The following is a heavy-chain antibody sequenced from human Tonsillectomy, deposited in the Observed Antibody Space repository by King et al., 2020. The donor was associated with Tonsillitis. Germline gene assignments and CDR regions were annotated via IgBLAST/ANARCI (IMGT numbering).Heavy chain of an antibody. D-gene: IGHD1-26*01. CDR3: AKEGLGSLVDY. J-gene: IGHJ4*02. CDR2: ISGSGGYT. CDR1: GFTFSSYA. Sequence: VQLVESGGGLVQPGGSLRLSCAASGFTFSSYAMSWVRQAPGKGLEWVSGISGSGGYTNYADSVKGRLTISRHNSKNTLYLQINSLRAEDTAVYYCAKEGLGSLVDYWGQGTLVTVSS. V-gene: IGHV3-23*04.